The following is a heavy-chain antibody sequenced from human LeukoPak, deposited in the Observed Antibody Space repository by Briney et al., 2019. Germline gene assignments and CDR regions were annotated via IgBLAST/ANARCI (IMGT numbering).Heavy chain of an antibody. CDR1: VVSMNGYY. J-gene: IGHJ3*01. CDR3: ARHKGYSYGTRVAFDV. CDR2: VDSSGDT. D-gene: IGHD5-18*01. Sequence: SETLSLTCSVSVVSMNGYYWSWLRQSAGNRLEWIGHVDSSGDTNYNPSLESRVTISVDTSKNQFSLKLSSVTAADTAVYYCARHKGYSYGTRVAFDVWGQGTMVTVSS. V-gene: IGHV4-4*07.